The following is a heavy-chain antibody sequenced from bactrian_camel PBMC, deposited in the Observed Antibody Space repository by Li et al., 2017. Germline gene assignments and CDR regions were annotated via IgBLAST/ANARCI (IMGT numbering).Heavy chain of an antibody. J-gene: IGHJ4*01. CDR2: IDSDGK. V-gene: IGHV3S55*01. Sequence: HVQLVESGGGLVQAGSSLKLSCVASHFTFSNSRNCMGWFRQAPGKDREGVAYIDSDGKWYAESLKGRSTISTDDANNTLDLQIDSLQPEDTAMYYCAVLSQFNHCRGVLVGIWQQYASWGQGTQVTVS. CDR1: HFTFSNSRNC. D-gene: IGHD5*01. CDR3: AVLSQFNHCRGVLVGIWQQYAS.